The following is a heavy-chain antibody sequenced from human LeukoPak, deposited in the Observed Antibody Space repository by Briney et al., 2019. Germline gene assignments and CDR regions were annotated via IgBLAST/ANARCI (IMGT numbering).Heavy chain of an antibody. CDR3: ARGSGWTRGIIGY. V-gene: IGHV1-8*01. Sequence: GASVKVSCKASGCDFSNFDVNWVRQAPGQGLEWMGWVNPNSGNTGYAQKFQGRVTMTRNTSISTAYMELSSLRSEDTAVYYCARGSGWTRGIIGYWGQGTLVTVSS. CDR1: GCDFSNFD. CDR2: VNPNSGNT. J-gene: IGHJ4*02. D-gene: IGHD6-19*01.